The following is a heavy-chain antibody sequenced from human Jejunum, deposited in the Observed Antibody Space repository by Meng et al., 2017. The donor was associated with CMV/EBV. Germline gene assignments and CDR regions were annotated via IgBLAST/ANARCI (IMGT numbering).Heavy chain of an antibody. J-gene: IGHJ1*01. CDR2: ISPYTGNT. Sequence: TSGYDSTNYGISALRQAPGPRLGWMRWISPYTGNTNSDQKFQGRITTPTDTAPSTAYMELRSLRPDDPAVYYCARDYYFGEYFQHWGQGTLVTVSS. V-gene: IGHV1-18*01. CDR1: GYDSTNYG. CDR3: ARDYYFGEYFQH. D-gene: IGHD3-22*01.